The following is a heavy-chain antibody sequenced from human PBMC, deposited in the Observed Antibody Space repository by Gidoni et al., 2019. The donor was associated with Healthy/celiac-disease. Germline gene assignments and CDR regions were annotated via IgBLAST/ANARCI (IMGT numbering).Heavy chain of an antibody. J-gene: IGHJ4*02. CDR1: GFTFSSYW. CDR3: ARDFGGYRDLGFDY. D-gene: IGHD5-12*01. Sequence: EVQLVESGGGLVQPGGSLRLSCAASGFTFSSYWMHWVRQAPGKGLVWVSRINRDGSSTSYADSVKGRFTISRDNAKNTLYLQMNSLRAEDTAVYYCARDFGGYRDLGFDYWGQGTLVTVSS. CDR2: INRDGSST. V-gene: IGHV3-74*01.